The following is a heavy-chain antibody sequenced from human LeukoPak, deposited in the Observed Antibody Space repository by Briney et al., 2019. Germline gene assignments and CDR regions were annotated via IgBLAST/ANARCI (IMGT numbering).Heavy chain of an antibody. D-gene: IGHD3-10*01. V-gene: IGHV4-59*08. CDR3: ASHRGSGSPYFDY. Sequence: PSETLSLTCTVSGDSIINYYWSWIRQSPGKGLEWIGYIYYSGSTKYNPSHKSRVTISVDTSKSQFSLKLSSVTAADTAVYDCASHRGSGSPYFDYWGQGTWSPSPQ. J-gene: IGHJ4*02. CDR2: IYYSGST. CDR1: GDSIINYY.